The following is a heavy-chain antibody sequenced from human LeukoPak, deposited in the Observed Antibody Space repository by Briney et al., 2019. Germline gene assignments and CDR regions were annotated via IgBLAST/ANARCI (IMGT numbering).Heavy chain of an antibody. Sequence: SETLSLTCAVYGGSFSGYYWSWVRQPPGKGLEWIGEINHSGSTNYNPSLKSRVTISVDTSKNQFSLKLSSVTAADTAVYYCARRRVQTSSGYCSSTSCHQRAPYFDYWGQGTLVTVSS. D-gene: IGHD2-2*01. J-gene: IGHJ4*02. CDR3: ARRRVQTSSGYCSSTSCHQRAPYFDY. CDR1: GGSFSGYY. V-gene: IGHV4-34*01. CDR2: INHSGST.